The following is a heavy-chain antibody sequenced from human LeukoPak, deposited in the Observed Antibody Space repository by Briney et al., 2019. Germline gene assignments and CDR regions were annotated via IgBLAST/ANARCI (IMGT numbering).Heavy chain of an antibody. CDR1: DDSISSLY. CDR3: ARERYCSSTSCYAGAAAVDY. V-gene: IGHV4-59*11. D-gene: IGHD2-2*01. CDR2: IYYSGST. J-gene: IGHJ4*02. Sequence: SETLSLTCTVSDDSISSLYWSWIRQPPGKGMEWIGSIYYSGSTYYNPSLKSRVTISVDTSKNQFSLKLSSVTAADTAVYYCARERYCSSTSCYAGAAAVDYWGQGTLVTVSS.